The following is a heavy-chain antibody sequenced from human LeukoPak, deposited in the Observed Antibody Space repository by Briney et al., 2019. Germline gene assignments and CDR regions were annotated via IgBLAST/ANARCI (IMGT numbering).Heavy chain of an antibody. Sequence: ASVKVSCKASGYTFTSYYMHWVRQAPGQGLEWMGIINPSGGSTSYAQKFRGRVTMTRDTSTSTVYMELSSLRSEDTAVYYCASDYGGINAFDIWGQGTMVTVSS. CDR2: INPSGGST. CDR1: GYTFTSYY. D-gene: IGHD4-23*01. J-gene: IGHJ3*02. V-gene: IGHV1-46*01. CDR3: ASDYGGINAFDI.